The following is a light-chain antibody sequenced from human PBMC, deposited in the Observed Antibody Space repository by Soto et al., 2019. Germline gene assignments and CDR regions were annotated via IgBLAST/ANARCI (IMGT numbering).Light chain of an antibody. CDR1: NSDIGGYNY. Sequence: QSALTQPRSVYGSPEQSVTISCSGTNSDIGGYNYVSWYQQHPGKAPKVMIYDVSRRPSGVPDRFSGSKSGNTASLTISGLHAEDEADYYCCSYAGTYNFWVFGGGTKLTVL. CDR2: DVS. J-gene: IGLJ3*02. CDR3: CSYAGTYNFWV. V-gene: IGLV2-11*01.